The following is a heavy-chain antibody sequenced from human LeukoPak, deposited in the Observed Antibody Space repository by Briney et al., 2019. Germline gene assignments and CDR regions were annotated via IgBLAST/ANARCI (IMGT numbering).Heavy chain of an antibody. CDR3: ARVNPTSSGFYAY. D-gene: IGHD3-22*01. V-gene: IGHV3-66*01. Sequence: GGSLRLSCAASGFTISNNYMSWVRQAPGKGLEWVSVIYSGGSTYYADSVQGRFTISRDNAKNSLYLQMNSLRAEDTAVYYCARVNPTSSGFYAYWGQGTLVTVSS. CDR1: GFTISNNY. J-gene: IGHJ4*02. CDR2: IYSGGST.